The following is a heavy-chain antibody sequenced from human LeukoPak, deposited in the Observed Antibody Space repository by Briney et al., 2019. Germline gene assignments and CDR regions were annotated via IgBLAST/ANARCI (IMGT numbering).Heavy chain of an antibody. V-gene: IGHV4-59*01. CDR3: ASYSYYYDSSGYFDY. J-gene: IGHJ4*02. Sequence: SETLSLTCTVSGGSISYYYLSWIRQPPGKGLEWIGYIYYSGSTNYNPSLKSRVTISVDTSKNQFSLKLSSVTAADTAVYYCASYSYYYDSSGYFDYWGQGTLVTVSS. D-gene: IGHD3-22*01. CDR1: GGSISYYY. CDR2: IYYSGST.